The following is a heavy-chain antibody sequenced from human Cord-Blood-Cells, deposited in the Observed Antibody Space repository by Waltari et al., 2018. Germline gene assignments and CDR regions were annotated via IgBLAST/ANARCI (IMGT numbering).Heavy chain of an antibody. D-gene: IGHD1-26*01. CDR2: IIPILGIA. V-gene: IGHV1-69*09. CDR3: ARGIVGATTWFDP. Sequence: QVQLVQSGAEVKKPGSSVKVSCKASGGTFSSYAISWVRQAPGQGLEWMGRIIPILGIANYAQKFQGRVTITADKSTSTAYMELSSLRSEDTAVYYCARGIVGATTWFDPWGQGTLVTVSS. J-gene: IGHJ5*02. CDR1: GGTFSSYA.